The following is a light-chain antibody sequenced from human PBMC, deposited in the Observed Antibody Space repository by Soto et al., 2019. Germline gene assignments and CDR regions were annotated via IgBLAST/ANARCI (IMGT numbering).Light chain of an antibody. CDR3: HQGDSLPIT. CDR1: QSISSW. J-gene: IGKJ5*01. V-gene: IGKV1-12*01. Sequence: DIQMTQSPSSVSASVGDRVTITCRASQSISSWLAWYQQKPGTVPKLLIYAASSLQSGVPSRFSGSGAGTEFSVTITSLQPEDYGTYYCHQGDSLPITFGQGTRLEIK. CDR2: AAS.